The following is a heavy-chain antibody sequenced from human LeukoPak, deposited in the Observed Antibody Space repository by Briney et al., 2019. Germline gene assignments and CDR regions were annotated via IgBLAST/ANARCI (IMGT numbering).Heavy chain of an antibody. CDR2: INPNSGGT. V-gene: IGHV1-2*04. Sequence: ASVKVSCKASGYTFTGYYMHWVRQAPGQGLEWMGWINPNSGGTNYAQKFQGWVTMTRDTSISTAYMELSRLRSDDTAVYYCARGGYSSGWYEETQDAFDIWGQGTMVTVSS. CDR3: ARGGYSSGWYEETQDAFDI. J-gene: IGHJ3*02. D-gene: IGHD6-19*01. CDR1: GYTFTGYY.